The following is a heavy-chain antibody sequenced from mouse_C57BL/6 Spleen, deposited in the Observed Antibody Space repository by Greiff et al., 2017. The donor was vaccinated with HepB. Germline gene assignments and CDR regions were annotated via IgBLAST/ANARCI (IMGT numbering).Heavy chain of an antibody. D-gene: IGHD4-1*01. J-gene: IGHJ2*01. CDR2: ISDGGSYT. CDR3: AELGGDY. CDR1: GFTFSSYA. Sequence: EVKLVESGGGLVKPGGSLKLSCAASGFTFSSYAMSWVRQTPEKRLEWVATISDGGSYTYYPDNVKGRFTISRDNAKNNLYLQMSHLKSEDTAMYYCAELGGDYWGQGTTLTVSS. V-gene: IGHV5-4*03.